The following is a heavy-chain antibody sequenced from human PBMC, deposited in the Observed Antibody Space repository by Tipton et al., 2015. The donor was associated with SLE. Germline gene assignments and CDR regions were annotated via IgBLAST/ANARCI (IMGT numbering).Heavy chain of an antibody. CDR2: IRYDGSNK. CDR3: AKGGVVVVPAAPEGY. V-gene: IGHV3-30*02. CDR1: GFTFSSYG. J-gene: IGHJ4*02. D-gene: IGHD2-2*01. Sequence: QVQLVQSGGGVVQPGGSLRLSCAASGFTFSSYGMHWVRQAPGKGLEWVAFIRYDGSNKYYADSVKGRFTISRDNSKNTLYLQMNNLRAEDTAVYYCAKGGVVVVPAAPEGYWGQGTLVTVSS.